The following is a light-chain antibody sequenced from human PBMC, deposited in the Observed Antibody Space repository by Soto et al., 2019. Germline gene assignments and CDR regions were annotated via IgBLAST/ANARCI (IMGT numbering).Light chain of an antibody. J-gene: IGLJ1*01. CDR1: SSDVGAYDA. Sequence: SVLAQPASVSGSPGQSITISCTGTSSDVGAYDAVSWYQQHPGKAPQVIIYRGTKRPSGVSTRFSGSVSGNTASLTVSGLQAEDEAEYFCCSSAPESTYVFGTGTKV. CDR3: CSSAPESTYV. CDR2: RGT. V-gene: IGLV2-23*01.